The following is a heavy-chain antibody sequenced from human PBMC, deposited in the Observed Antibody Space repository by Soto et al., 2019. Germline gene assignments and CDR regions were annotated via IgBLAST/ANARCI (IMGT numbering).Heavy chain of an antibody. CDR3: AKGAYCSSTSCSYYYGMDV. CDR2: ISGSGGST. J-gene: IGHJ6*02. Sequence: GGSLRLSCAASGFTFSSYAMSWVRQAPGKGLEWVSAISGSGGSTYYADSVKGRFTISRDNYKNTLYLQMNSLRAEDTSVYYCAKGAYCSSTSCSYYYGMDVWGQGTAVTVSS. V-gene: IGHV3-23*01. D-gene: IGHD2-2*01. CDR1: GFTFSSYA.